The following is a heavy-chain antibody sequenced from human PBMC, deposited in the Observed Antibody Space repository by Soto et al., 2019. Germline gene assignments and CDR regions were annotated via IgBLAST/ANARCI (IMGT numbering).Heavy chain of an antibody. CDR2: IIPIFGTA. Sequence: QVQLVQSGAEVKKPGSSVKVSCKASGGTFSSYAISWVRQAPGQGLEWMGGIIPIFGTANYAQKFQGRVTITADESTSTPYMELNSLRSEHTAVYYCAGRVRPRYYYAFDVWGQGTTVNVSA. V-gene: IGHV1-69*12. J-gene: IGHJ6*01. CDR1: GGTFSSYA. D-gene: IGHD3-16*01. CDR3: AGRVRPRYYYAFDV.